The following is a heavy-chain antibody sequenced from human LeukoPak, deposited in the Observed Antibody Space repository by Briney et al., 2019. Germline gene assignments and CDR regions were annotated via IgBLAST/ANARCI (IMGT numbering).Heavy chain of an antibody. CDR1: GFTFSSYG. D-gene: IGHD1-1*01. CDR2: ISYDGSNK. V-gene: IGHV3-30*18. Sequence: PGGSPRLSCAASGFTFSSYGMDWVRQAPGKGLEWVAVISYDGSNKYYADSVKGRFTISRDNSKNTLYLQMNSLRAEDTAVYYCAKDRAARLNWRSGGAGFDPWGQGTLVTVSS. CDR3: AKDRAARLNWRSGGAGFDP. J-gene: IGHJ5*02.